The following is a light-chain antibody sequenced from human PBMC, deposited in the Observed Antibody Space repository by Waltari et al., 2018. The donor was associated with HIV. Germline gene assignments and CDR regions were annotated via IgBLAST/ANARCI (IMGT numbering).Light chain of an antibody. V-gene: IGKV3-20*01. J-gene: IGKJ2*01. CDR1: QSVRSAH. CDR3: QHYGSSPPIT. Sequence: DIVLTQSPGTLSLSPGERATLSCTASQSVRSAHLAWYQQRPGQTSTHLIYAAATRAADSPDRFSGSASGTDFTLTISSLEPEDFAVYYCQHYGSSPPITFGQGTKLEIK. CDR2: AAA.